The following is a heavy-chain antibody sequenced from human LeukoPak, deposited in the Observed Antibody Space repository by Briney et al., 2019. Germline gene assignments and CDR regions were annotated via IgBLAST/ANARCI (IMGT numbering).Heavy chain of an antibody. Sequence: ASVKVSCKASGYTFTGYYMHWVRQAPGQGLEWMGWINPNSGGTNYAQKFQGRVTMTRDTSISTAYMELSRLRSDDTAVYYCARDNRYYYDSSGYYGEAFDIWGQGTMVTVSS. CDR2: INPNSGGT. CDR1: GYTFTGYY. D-gene: IGHD3-22*01. J-gene: IGHJ3*02. V-gene: IGHV1-2*02. CDR3: ARDNRYYYDSSGYYGEAFDI.